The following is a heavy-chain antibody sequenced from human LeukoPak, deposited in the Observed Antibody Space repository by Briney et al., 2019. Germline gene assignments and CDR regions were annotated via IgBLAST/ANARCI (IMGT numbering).Heavy chain of an antibody. CDR2: INPSGCST. CDR1: GYTYTSYY. D-gene: IGHD1-26*01. CDR3: ARDQPPIVGATNHPTTQDY. J-gene: IGHJ4*02. V-gene: IGHV1-46*01. Sequence: GASVKVSCKASGYTYTSYYMHWVPQAPGQGLEWMGIINPSGCSTIYAQKFQGRVTMTSDTSTSTVYMELSSLRSEDTAVYYCARDQPPIVGATNHPTTQDYWGQGTLVTVSS.